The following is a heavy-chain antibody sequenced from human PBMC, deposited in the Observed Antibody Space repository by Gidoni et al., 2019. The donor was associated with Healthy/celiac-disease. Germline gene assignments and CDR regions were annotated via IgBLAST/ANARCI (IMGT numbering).Heavy chain of an antibody. D-gene: IGHD3-10*01. J-gene: IGHJ6*02. CDR3: ARDYTHITMVRGVIRDFYYYGMDV. CDR1: GFTFSSYG. V-gene: IGHV3-33*01. CDR2: IWYDGSNK. Sequence: QVQLVESGGGVVQPGRSLRLSCAASGFTFSSYGMHWVRQAPGKGLGWVPVIWYDGSNKYYADSVKGRFTISRDNSKNTLYLQMNSLRAEDTAVYYCARDYTHITMVRGVIRDFYYYGMDVWGQGTTVTVSS.